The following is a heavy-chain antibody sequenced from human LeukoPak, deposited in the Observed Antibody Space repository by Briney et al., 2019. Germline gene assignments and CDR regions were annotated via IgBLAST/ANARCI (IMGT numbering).Heavy chain of an antibody. D-gene: IGHD2-2*01. J-gene: IGHJ4*02. CDR2: INHSGST. Sequence: KASETLSLTCAVYGGSFSGYYWSWIRQPPGKGLEWIGEINHSGSTNYNPSLKSRVTISVDTSKNQFSLKLSSVTAADTAVYYCARGPRYCSSTSCGMGYWGQGTLVTVSS. V-gene: IGHV4-34*01. CDR1: GGSFSGYY. CDR3: ARGPRYCSSTSCGMGY.